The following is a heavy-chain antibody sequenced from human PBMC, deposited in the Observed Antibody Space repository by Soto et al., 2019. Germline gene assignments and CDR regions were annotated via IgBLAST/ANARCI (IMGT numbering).Heavy chain of an antibody. CDR3: ARGPVVVVPDDMFTRHNWFDP. V-gene: IGHV1-69*02. D-gene: IGHD2-2*01. J-gene: IGHJ5*02. Sequence: QVQLVQSGAEVKKPGSSVKVSCKASGGTFRTYSITWVRQAPGQGLEWMGKIIPILDMANYAQKFQGRVTITADKSTSIAYMELNSLRSEDTAVYSCARGPVVVVPDDMFTRHNWFDPWGQGTRVTVSS. CDR2: IIPILDMA. CDR1: GGTFRTYS.